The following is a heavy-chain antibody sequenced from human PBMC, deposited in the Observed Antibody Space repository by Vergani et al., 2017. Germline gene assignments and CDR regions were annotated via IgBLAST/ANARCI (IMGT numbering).Heavy chain of an antibody. Sequence: YGVKVSCKASGGTFSSYAISWVRPAPGQGLEWMGVIIPIFGIANYAQKFQGRVTITADKSTSTAYMELSSLRSEDTAVYYCARAHIDPRRSSSFTYWGQGTLVTVSS. V-gene: IGHV1-69*17. CDR1: GGTFSSYA. CDR3: ARAHIDPRRSSSFTY. J-gene: IGHJ4*02. CDR2: IIPIFGIA. D-gene: IGHD6-13*01.